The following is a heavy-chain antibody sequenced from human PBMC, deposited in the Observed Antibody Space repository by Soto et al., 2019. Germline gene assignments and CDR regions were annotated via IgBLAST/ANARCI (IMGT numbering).Heavy chain of an antibody. Sequence: EVQLVESGGGLVKPGGSLRLSCAASGFTFSSYSMNWVRQAPGKGLEWVSSISSRSSYRYYADSVKGRLTISRDNAENSLELQVKILRAEATAVYSCARVYYYDSSGPGQHPRMDGWGEETTVIVAS. CDR1: GFTFSSYS. V-gene: IGHV3-21*01. CDR3: ARVYYYDSSGPGQHPRMDG. CDR2: ISSRSSYR. J-gene: IGHJ6*04. D-gene: IGHD3-22*01.